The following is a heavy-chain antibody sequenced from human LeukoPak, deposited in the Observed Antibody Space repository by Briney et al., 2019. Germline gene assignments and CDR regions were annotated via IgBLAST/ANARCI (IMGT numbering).Heavy chain of an antibody. CDR2: IYSGGST. V-gene: IGHV3-53*01. J-gene: IGHJ6*02. Sequence: GGSLRLSCAASGFTVSSNYISWVRQAPGKGLEWVSVIYSGGSTYYADSVKGRFTISRDNSKNTLYLQMNSLRAEDTAVYYCARESNYGDSAFFYYYYGMDVWGQGTTVTVSS. CDR3: ARESNYGDSAFFYYYYGMDV. D-gene: IGHD4-17*01. CDR1: GFTVSSNY.